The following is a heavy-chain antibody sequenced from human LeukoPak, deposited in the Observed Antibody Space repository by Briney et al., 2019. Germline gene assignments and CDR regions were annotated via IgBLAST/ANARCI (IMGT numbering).Heavy chain of an antibody. CDR2: IYYGGST. J-gene: IGHJ4*02. CDR3: ARLGSSGTFEY. Sequence: PSETLSLTCTVSGGSISSYYWSWIRQPPGRGLEWIGYIYYGGSTNYNPSLRSRVTISVDTSKNQFSLKLTSVTAADTAVYYCARLGSSGTFEYWGQGTLVTVSS. V-gene: IGHV4-59*08. D-gene: IGHD6-19*01. CDR1: GGSISSYY.